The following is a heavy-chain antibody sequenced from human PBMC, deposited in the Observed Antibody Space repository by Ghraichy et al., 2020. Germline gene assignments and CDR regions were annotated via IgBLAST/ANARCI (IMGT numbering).Heavy chain of an antibody. CDR1: GFTFSSYW. D-gene: IGHD1-26*01. Sequence: GGSLRLSCAASGFTFSSYWMHWVRQAPGKGLVWVSRINSDGSSTSYADSVKGRFTISRDNAKNTLYLQMNSLRAEDTAVYYCTRGAVVGATSPGAGYWGQGTLVTVSS. J-gene: IGHJ4*02. CDR2: INSDGSST. CDR3: TRGAVVGATSPGAGY. V-gene: IGHV3-74*01.